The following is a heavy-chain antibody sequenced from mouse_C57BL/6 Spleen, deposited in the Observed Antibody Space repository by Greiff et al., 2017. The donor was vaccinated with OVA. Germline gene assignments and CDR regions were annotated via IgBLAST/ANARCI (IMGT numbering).Heavy chain of an antibody. Sequence: QVQLQQPGAELVGPGSSVKLSCKASGYTFTSYWMDWVKQRPGQGLEWIGNIYPSDSETHYNQKFKDKATLTVDKSSSTAYMQLSSLTSEDSAVYYCARGDWDGRDYFDYWGQGTTLTVSS. CDR2: IYPSDSET. CDR1: GYTFTSYW. V-gene: IGHV1-61*01. CDR3: ARGDWDGRDYFDY. D-gene: IGHD4-1*01. J-gene: IGHJ2*01.